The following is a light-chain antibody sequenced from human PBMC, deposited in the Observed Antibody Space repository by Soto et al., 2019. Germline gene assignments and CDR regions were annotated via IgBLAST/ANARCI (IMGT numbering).Light chain of an antibody. Sequence: EIVMTQSPATLSVSPGERATLSCRASQRVSRNLAWYQQKPGQAPRLLIYGASTRATGIPARFSGSGSETEFTLNIRSLQSEDFAVYYCQQYNNWPPYTFGHGTKVDIK. CDR2: GAS. V-gene: IGKV3-15*01. J-gene: IGKJ3*01. CDR1: QRVSRN. CDR3: QQYNNWPPYT.